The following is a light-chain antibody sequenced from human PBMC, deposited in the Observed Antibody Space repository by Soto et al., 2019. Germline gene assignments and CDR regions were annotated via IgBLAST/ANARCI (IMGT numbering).Light chain of an antibody. Sequence: DIQMTQSPSSLSASVGDRVTITCRASQSISGYLNWYQQKPGKAPKVLISGASTLHNGVPSRFSGSGSGTDFTLTISRLEPEDFAVYSCQQYNDRPPITFGQGTRLEIK. CDR3: QQYNDRPPIT. CDR1: QSISGY. J-gene: IGKJ5*01. V-gene: IGKV1-39*01. CDR2: GAS.